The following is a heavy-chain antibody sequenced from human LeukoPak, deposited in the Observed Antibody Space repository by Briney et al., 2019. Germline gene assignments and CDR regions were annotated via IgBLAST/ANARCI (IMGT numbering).Heavy chain of an antibody. CDR2: INSHGSIT. Sequence: SGGSLRLSCAASGFTFSSYWMNWVRQAPGKGLVWVSRINSHGSITSYADSVKGRFTISRDNAKNTLYLQMNSLRAEDTAVYYCARDRGCSGGTCPFGYNWFDPWGQGTLVTVSS. CDR3: ARDRGCSGGTCPFGYNWFDP. V-gene: IGHV3-74*01. J-gene: IGHJ5*02. D-gene: IGHD2-15*01. CDR1: GFTFSSYW.